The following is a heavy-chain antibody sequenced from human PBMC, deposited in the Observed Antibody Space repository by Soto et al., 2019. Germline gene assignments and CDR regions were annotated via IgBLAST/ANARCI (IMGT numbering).Heavy chain of an antibody. V-gene: IGHV1-69*13. Sequence: GASVKVSCKASGGTFSSYAISWVRQAPGQGLEWMGGIIPIFGTANYAQKFQGRVTITADESTSTAYMELSSLRSEDTAVYYCASRFILEWLSANYYYYGMDVWGQGTTLTVSS. D-gene: IGHD3-3*01. CDR3: ASRFILEWLSANYYYYGMDV. CDR1: GGTFSSYA. CDR2: IIPIFGTA. J-gene: IGHJ6*02.